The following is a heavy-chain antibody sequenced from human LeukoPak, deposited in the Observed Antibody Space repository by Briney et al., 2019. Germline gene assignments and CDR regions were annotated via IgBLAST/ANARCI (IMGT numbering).Heavy chain of an antibody. V-gene: IGHV3-21*01. CDR3: ARDFWSGYSQGYYGMDV. CDR1: GFTFSRYR. CDR2: ISSISSYI. Sequence: GGSLRLSCAACGFTFSRYRMSWVREAPGKGVEWGSSISSISSYIYYADSVKGRFTISRANAKNSLYLQMNSLRAEDTAVYYCARDFWSGYSQGYYGMDVWGQGTTVTVSS. D-gene: IGHD3-3*01. J-gene: IGHJ6*02.